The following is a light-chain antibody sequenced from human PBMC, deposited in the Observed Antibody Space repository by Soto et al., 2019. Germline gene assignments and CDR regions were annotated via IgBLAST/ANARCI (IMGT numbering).Light chain of an antibody. CDR1: QSISSY. CDR2: AAS. Sequence: DIQMTQSPSSLSASVGDRVTITCRASQSISSYLNWYQQKPGKAPKLLIYAASSLQSGVPSRFSVNGSGTDFTPTISSLQSEDFATYYCQRSYIAPLTFGGGTKVEIK. CDR3: QRSYIAPLT. J-gene: IGKJ4*01. V-gene: IGKV1-39*01.